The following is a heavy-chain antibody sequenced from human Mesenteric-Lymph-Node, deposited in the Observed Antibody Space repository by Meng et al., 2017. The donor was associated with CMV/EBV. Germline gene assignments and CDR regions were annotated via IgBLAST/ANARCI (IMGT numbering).Heavy chain of an antibody. Sequence: QLQLQQWGAGLLKPSETLSLTCAVYGGSFSGYYWSWIRQPPGKGLEWIGEINHSGSTNYNPSLKSRVTISVDTSKNQFSLKLSSVTAADTAVYYCARHQRWLKSEGGFNYWGQGTLVTVSS. V-gene: IGHV4-34*01. CDR2: INHSGST. CDR3: ARHQRWLKSEGGFNY. CDR1: GGSFSGYY. D-gene: IGHD4-23*01. J-gene: IGHJ4*02.